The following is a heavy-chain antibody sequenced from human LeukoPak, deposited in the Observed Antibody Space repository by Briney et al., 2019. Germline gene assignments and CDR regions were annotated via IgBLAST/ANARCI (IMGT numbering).Heavy chain of an antibody. Sequence: SETLSLTCTVSGVSVSSYYWSWIRQPPGKGLEWIGYIYYSGSTNYNPSLKSRVTMSVDTSKNQFSLKLSSVTAADTAVYYCARSVRYFDWLLHVWGKGTTVTVSS. V-gene: IGHV4-59*02. CDR1: GVSVSSYY. D-gene: IGHD3-9*01. CDR2: IYYSGST. J-gene: IGHJ6*04. CDR3: ARSVRYFDWLLHV.